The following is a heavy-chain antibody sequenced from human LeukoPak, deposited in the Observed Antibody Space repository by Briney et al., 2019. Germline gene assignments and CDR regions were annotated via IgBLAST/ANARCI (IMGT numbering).Heavy chain of an antibody. D-gene: IGHD3-22*01. CDR3: TSDVIHDSGG. CDR1: GFSLSATW. J-gene: IGHJ4*02. Sequence: GGSLRLSCAASGFSLSATWMTWVRQAPGKGLECVANIKPDGSERYYLDSVKGRFTVSRDNAKNSLYLQMNSLRVEDTATYYCTSDVIHDSGGWGQGTLVTVSS. CDR2: IKPDGSER. V-gene: IGHV3-7*01.